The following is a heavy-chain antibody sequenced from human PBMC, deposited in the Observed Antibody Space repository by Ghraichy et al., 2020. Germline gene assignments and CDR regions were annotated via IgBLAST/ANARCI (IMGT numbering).Heavy chain of an antibody. V-gene: IGHV1-18*04. CDR2: ISAYNGNT. CDR3: ARDLGYCSSTSCYTAYFDY. J-gene: IGHJ4*02. Sequence: ASVKVSCKASGYTFTSYGISWVRQAPGQGLEWMGWISAYNGNTNYAQKLQGRVTMTTDTSTSTAYMELRSLRSDDTAVYYCARDLGYCSSTSCYTAYFDYWGQGTLVTVSS. CDR1: GYTFTSYG. D-gene: IGHD2-2*02.